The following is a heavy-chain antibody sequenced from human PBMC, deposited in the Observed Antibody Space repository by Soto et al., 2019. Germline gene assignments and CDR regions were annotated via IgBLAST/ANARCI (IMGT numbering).Heavy chain of an antibody. CDR2: IIPIFGTA. V-gene: IGHV1-69*12. CDR1: GGTFSSYA. CDR3: ARDGFDPRRMGYYFDY. Sequence: QVQLVQSGAEVKKPGSSVKVSCKASGGTFSSYAISWVRQAPGQGLEWMGGIIPIFGTANYAQKFQGRVTITADESTSTAYMELSSLRSEDTAVYYCARDGFDPRRMGYYFDYWGQGTLVTVSS. D-gene: IGHD3-16*01. J-gene: IGHJ4*02.